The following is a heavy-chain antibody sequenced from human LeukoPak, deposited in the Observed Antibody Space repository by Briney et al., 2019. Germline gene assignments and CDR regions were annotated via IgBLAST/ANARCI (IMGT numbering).Heavy chain of an antibody. CDR1: GGTFSSYA. CDR2: IIPIFGTA. Sequence: GASVKVSCKASGGTFSSYAISWVRQAPGQGLEWMGGIIPIFGTANYAQKFQGRVTITADESTCTAYMELSSLRSEDTAVYYCASSDYYYYGMDVWGQGTTVTVSS. CDR3: ASSDYYYYGMDV. J-gene: IGHJ6*02. V-gene: IGHV1-69*13.